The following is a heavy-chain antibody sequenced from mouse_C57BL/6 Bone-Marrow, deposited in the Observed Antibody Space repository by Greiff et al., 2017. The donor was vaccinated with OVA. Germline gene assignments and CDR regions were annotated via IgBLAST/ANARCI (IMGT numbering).Heavy chain of an antibody. Sequence: GGGLVQPKGSLKLSCAASGFSFNTYAMNWVRQAPGKGLEWVARIRSKSNNYATYYADSVKDRFTISRDDSESMLYLQMNNLKTEDTAMYYCVRPDDGYYVWYFDVWGTGTTVTVSS. CDR3: VRPDDGYYVWYFDV. J-gene: IGHJ1*03. D-gene: IGHD2-3*01. CDR2: IRSKSNNYAT. CDR1: GFSFNTYA. V-gene: IGHV10-1*01.